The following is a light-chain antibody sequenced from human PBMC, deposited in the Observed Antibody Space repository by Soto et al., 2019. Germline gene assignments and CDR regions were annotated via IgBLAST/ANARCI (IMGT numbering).Light chain of an antibody. CDR2: GAS. J-gene: IGKJ2*03. CDR1: QSVSSN. CDR3: QQFSNWPYS. Sequence: EKVMTQSPATLSVSPGERATLSCRASQSVSSNLAWYQQKPGQAPRLLLYGASTRATGIPARFSGTGSGTEFTLTISSLQSEDFAVYYCQQFSNWPYSFGQGTKLEIK. V-gene: IGKV3-15*01.